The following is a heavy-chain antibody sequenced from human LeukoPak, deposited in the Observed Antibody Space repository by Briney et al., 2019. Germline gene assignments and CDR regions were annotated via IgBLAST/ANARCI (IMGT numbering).Heavy chain of an antibody. V-gene: IGHV3-73*01. D-gene: IGHD3-3*01. Sequence: GGSLRLSCAASGFTFSGSAMHWVRQASGKGLEWVGRIRSKANSYATAYAASVKGRFTISRDDSKNTAYLQMNSLKTEDTAVYYCTSNILSGYLNYSDYWGQGTLVTVSS. CDR3: TSNILSGYLNYSDY. CDR1: GFTFSGSA. J-gene: IGHJ4*02. CDR2: IRSKANSYAT.